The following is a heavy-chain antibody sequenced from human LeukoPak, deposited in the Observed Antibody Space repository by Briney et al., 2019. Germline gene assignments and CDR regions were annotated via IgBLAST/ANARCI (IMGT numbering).Heavy chain of an antibody. Sequence: PSETLSLTCTVSGGSISSSYWSWVRQAPGKGLEWVSAISSTGGATYYADSVKGRFAISRDNSRNTVDLQMNSLRADDTAVYYCAKESAYTSPRNYYFDYWGQGALVTVSS. CDR3: AKESAYTSPRNYYFDY. CDR1: GGSISSSY. CDR2: ISSTGGAT. J-gene: IGHJ4*02. V-gene: IGHV3-23*01. D-gene: IGHD1-14*01.